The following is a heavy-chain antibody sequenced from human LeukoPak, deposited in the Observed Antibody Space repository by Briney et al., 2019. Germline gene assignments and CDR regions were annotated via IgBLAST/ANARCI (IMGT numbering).Heavy chain of an antibody. V-gene: IGHV3-66*02. CDR2: IYSGGST. J-gene: IGHJ4*02. CDR1: GFTVSSNF. D-gene: IGHD2-8*01. CDR3: ARGSRNVYFDF. Sequence: GGSLRLSCAASGFTVSSNFMSWVRQAPGKGLEWVSVIYSGGSTYYADSVKGRFTISGDNSKNTLYLQMNSLRPEDTAVYYCARGSRNVYFDFWGQGTLVTVSS.